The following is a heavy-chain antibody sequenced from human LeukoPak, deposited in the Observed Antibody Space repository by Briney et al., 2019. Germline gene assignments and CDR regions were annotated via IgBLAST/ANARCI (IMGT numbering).Heavy chain of an antibody. V-gene: IGHV3-30-3*01. CDR3: SDFSANT. CDR2: ISYDGSNK. D-gene: IGHD3-3*01. CDR1: GFTFSSYA. J-gene: IGHJ4*02. Sequence: GGSLRLPCAASGFTFSSYAMHWVRQAPGKGLEWVAVISYDGSNKYYADSVKGRFTTSRDNSKNTLYLQMNSLRAEDTAVYYCSDFSANTWGQGTLVTVSS.